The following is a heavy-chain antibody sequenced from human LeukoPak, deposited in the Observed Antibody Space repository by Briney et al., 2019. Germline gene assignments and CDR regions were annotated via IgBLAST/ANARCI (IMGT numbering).Heavy chain of an antibody. CDR2: INHSGST. CDR3: ARHFGYDDTSNYQGVPDH. J-gene: IGHJ4*02. CDR1: GGSFSGYY. Sequence: SETLSLTCAVYGGSFSGYYWSWIRQPPGKGLEWIGEINHSGSTNYNPSLKSRVTISVDTSKNQFSLKLGSVTAADTAVYYCARHFGYDDTSNYQGVPDHWGQGSLVTVSS. D-gene: IGHD5-12*01. V-gene: IGHV4-34*01.